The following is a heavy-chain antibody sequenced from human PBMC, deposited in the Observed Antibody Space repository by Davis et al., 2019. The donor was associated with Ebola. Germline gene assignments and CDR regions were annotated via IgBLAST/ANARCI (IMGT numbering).Heavy chain of an antibody. V-gene: IGHV3-23*01. D-gene: IGHD5-18*01. Sequence: GESLKISCAASGFTFSSYAMSWVRQAPGKGLEWVSAISGSGGSTYYADSVKGRFTISRDSSKNALHLQMNSLRTEDTGVYYCARDRDGYSYGSTFDHWGQGTLVTVSS. J-gene: IGHJ4*02. CDR2: ISGSGGST. CDR1: GFTFSSYA. CDR3: ARDRDGYSYGSTFDH.